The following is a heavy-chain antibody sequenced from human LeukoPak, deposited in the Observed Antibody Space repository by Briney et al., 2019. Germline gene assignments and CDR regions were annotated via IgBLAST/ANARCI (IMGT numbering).Heavy chain of an antibody. V-gene: IGHV1-2*03. CDR3: ARVAGNAGLGAFDI. CDR2: INPNSGGT. D-gene: IGHD4-23*01. Sequence: LGASVKVSCKASGYTFTGYYMHWVRQAPGQGLEWMGWINPNSGGTNYAQKFQGRVAMTRDTSISTAYMELSRLRSDDTAVYYCARVAGNAGLGAFDIWGQGTMVTASS. CDR1: GYTFTGYY. J-gene: IGHJ3*02.